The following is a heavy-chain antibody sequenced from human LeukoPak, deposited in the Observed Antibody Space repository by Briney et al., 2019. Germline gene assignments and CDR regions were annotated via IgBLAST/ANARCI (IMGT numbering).Heavy chain of an antibody. Sequence: SETLSLTCTVSGGSISSYYWSWIRQPPGKGLEWIGYIYYSGSTNYNPSLKSRVTISVDTSKNQFSLKLSSVTAADTAVYYCARASYDILTGYSNRRYYYYYMDVWGKGTTVTISS. D-gene: IGHD3-9*01. CDR1: GGSISSYY. CDR3: ARASYDILTGYSNRRYYYYYMDV. V-gene: IGHV4-59*01. CDR2: IYYSGST. J-gene: IGHJ6*03.